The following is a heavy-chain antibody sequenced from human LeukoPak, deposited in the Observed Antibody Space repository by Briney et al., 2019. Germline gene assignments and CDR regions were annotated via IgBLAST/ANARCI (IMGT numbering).Heavy chain of an antibody. V-gene: IGHV4-59*01. Sequence: SETLTLTCTVSGGSISSYYWSWIRQPPGKGLEWIGYIYYSGSTNYNPSLRSRVIISVDTSKNQFSLKLSSVTAADTAVYYCARGIFGVIINAFDIWGQGTMVTVSS. CDR3: ARGIFGVIINAFDI. J-gene: IGHJ3*02. CDR1: GGSISSYY. CDR2: IYYSGST. D-gene: IGHD3-3*01.